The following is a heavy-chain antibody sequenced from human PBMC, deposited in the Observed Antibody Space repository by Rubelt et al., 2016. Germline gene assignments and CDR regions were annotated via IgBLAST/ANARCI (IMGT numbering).Heavy chain of an antibody. D-gene: IGHD6-19*01. CDR2: IDHSGTT. CDR3: ASTAGY. V-gene: IGHV4-34*01. J-gene: IGHJ4*02. Sequence: QVQLQQWGAGLLKPSETLSLTCAVYGGSFSGYYWNWIRQPPGKGLEWIGEIDHSGTTNYNPSLKSRVTISVDTSKNQFSLKLSSVTAADTAVYYCASTAGYWGQGTLVTVSS. CDR1: GGSFSGYY.